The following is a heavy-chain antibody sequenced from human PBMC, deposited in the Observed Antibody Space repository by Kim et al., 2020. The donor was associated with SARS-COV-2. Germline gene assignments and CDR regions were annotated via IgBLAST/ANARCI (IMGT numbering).Heavy chain of an antibody. CDR2: IDPSDSYT. CDR3: ARHVEPAAMPFYYYYGMDV. Sequence: GESLKISCKGSGYSFTSYWISWVRQMPGKGLEWMGRIDPSDSYTNYSPSFQGHVTISADKSISTAYLQWSSLKASDTAMYYCARHVEPAAMPFYYYYGMDVWGQGTTVTVSS. J-gene: IGHJ6*02. D-gene: IGHD2-2*01. CDR1: GYSFTSYW. V-gene: IGHV5-10-1*01.